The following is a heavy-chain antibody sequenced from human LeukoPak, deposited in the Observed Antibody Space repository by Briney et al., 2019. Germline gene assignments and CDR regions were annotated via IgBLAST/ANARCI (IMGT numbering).Heavy chain of an antibody. CDR2: VFTSGTT. D-gene: IGHD6-19*01. CDR1: GDSMTTFD. J-gene: IGHJ4*02. V-gene: IGHV4-4*07. Sequence: SETLSLTCSASGDSMTTFDWSWVRQPAGRGLEWVGQVFTSGTTAYNSSLKSRLTISLDKSNNQVSLKLISVTAADTAVYYCARHSPSGWYYFDSWGRGAVVIVSS. CDR3: ARHSPSGWYYFDS.